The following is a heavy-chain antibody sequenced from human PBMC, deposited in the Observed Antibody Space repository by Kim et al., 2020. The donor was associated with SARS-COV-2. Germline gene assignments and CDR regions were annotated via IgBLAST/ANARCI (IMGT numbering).Heavy chain of an antibody. CDR1: GGSISSSNW. CDR3: ARSGNYDSSGYYLRDNWFDP. V-gene: IGHV4-4*02. D-gene: IGHD3-22*01. CDR2: IYHSGST. J-gene: IGHJ5*02. Sequence: SETLSLTCAVSGGSISSSNWWSWVRQPPGKGLEWIGEIYHSGSTNYNPSLKSRVTISVDKSKNQFSLKLSSVTAADTAVYYCARSGNYDSSGYYLRDNWFDPWGQGTLVTVSS.